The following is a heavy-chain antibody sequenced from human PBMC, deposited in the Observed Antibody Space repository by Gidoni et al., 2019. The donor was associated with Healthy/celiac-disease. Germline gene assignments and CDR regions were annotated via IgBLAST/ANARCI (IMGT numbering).Heavy chain of an antibody. V-gene: IGHV4-38-2*02. D-gene: IGHD6-19*01. CDR3: ARDLLTVAGPSARRRIRDYFDY. Sequence: QVQLQESGPGPVKPSETLSLTCAVSGYSISSGYYWGWIRQPPGKGLDWIGSIYHSGSTYYNPSLKSRVTISVDTSKNQFSLKLSSVTAADTVVYYCARDLLTVAGPSARRRIRDYFDYWGQGTLVTVSS. J-gene: IGHJ4*02. CDR2: IYHSGST. CDR1: GYSISSGYY.